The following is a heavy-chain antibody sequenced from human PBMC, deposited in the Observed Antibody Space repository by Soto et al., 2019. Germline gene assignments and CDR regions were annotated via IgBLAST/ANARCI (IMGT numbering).Heavy chain of an antibody. CDR3: ARSDSGFYRD. CDR1: GYTFTNYG. CDR2: ISTYKKDT. Sequence: QVQLVQSGAEVKKPGASVKVSCKASGYTFTNYGITWVRQAPGQGLEWMGWISTYKKDTDYAQKLQGRVTMTTDTSTSTAYMELRSLGSDDTAVYYCARSDSGFYRDWGQGTLVIVSS. D-gene: IGHD1-26*01. V-gene: IGHV1-18*01. J-gene: IGHJ4*02.